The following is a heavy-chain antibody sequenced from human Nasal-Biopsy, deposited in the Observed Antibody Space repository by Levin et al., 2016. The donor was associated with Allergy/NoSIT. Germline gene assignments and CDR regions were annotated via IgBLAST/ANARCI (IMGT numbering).Heavy chain of an antibody. J-gene: IGHJ6*02. V-gene: IGHV3-48*04. D-gene: IGHD1-1*01. CDR2: IGGSGNTM. Sequence: GGSLRLSCVASGFTFSSYAMSWVRQAPGKGPEWVAYIGGSGNTMYYADSVKGRFTISRDNGKNFLFLEMNSLRAEDTAVYYCTTQKSQSWNVWGQGASVSVSS. CDR3: TTQKSQSWNV. CDR1: GFTFSSYA.